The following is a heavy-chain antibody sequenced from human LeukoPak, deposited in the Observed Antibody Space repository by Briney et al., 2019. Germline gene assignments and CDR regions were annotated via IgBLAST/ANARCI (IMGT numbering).Heavy chain of an antibody. CDR1: GYTYTTDG. J-gene: IGHJ5*02. V-gene: IGHV1-18*01. CDR2: IDTYSGKT. D-gene: IGHD6-13*01. CDR3: ARDRGIAEADSFDP. Sequence: SEKLSCKASGYTYTTDGISWVRQAPGQALEWMGWIDTYSGKTNYAQKFQGRVTMTSDTSTSTAYMELRSLSSDDTAVYYCARDRGIAEADSFDPWGQGTLVTVSS.